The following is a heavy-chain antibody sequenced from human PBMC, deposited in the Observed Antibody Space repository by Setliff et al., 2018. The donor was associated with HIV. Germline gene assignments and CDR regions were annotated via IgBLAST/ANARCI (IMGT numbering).Heavy chain of an antibody. D-gene: IGHD6-19*01. CDR2: IYSSGST. CDR1: GDSINSGNYY. CDR3: ARGLSGGWCGYWYFDL. V-gene: IGHV4-61*02. J-gene: IGHJ2*01. Sequence: SETLSLTCTVSGDSINSGNYYWSWIRQPAGKGLEWIGRIYSSGSTNYNPSLKSRVTISVDTSKNHFSLKLSSVTAADTAVYYCARGLSGGWCGYWYFDLWGRGTLVTVSS.